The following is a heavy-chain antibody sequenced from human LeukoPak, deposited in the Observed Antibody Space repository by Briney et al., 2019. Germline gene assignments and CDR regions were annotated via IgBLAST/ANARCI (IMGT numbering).Heavy chain of an antibody. CDR3: ARVPTGGYYFDY. V-gene: IGHV3-66*01. Sequence: PGGCLRLSCAASGFTVSSNYMSWVRQAPGKGLEWVSVIYSGGSTYYADSVKGRFTISRDNSKNTLYLQINSLRAEDTAVYYCARVPTGGYYFDYWGQGTLVTVSS. D-gene: IGHD1-1*01. CDR1: GFTVSSNY. CDR2: IYSGGST. J-gene: IGHJ4*02.